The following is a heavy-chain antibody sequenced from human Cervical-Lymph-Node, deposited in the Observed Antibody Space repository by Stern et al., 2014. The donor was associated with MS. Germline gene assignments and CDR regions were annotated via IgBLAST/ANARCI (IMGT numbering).Heavy chain of an antibody. CDR3: ATTRWDLFTWNWFDP. D-gene: IGHD1-26*01. Sequence: VQLVESGPGLVKPSQTLSLTCTVSGGSISSSGYYWSWIRQPADKGLEWIGRIHDSGGTYYNPSLKSRVTQLIDPAKNTFLLKVTSVTAADTAVYYCATTRWDLFTWNWFDPWGQGTLVTVSS. J-gene: IGHJ5*02. V-gene: IGHV4-61*02. CDR1: GGSISSSGYY. CDR2: IHDSGGT.